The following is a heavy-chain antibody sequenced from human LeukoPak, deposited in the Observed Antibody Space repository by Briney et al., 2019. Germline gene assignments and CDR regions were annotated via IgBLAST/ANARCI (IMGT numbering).Heavy chain of an antibody. J-gene: IGHJ6*03. Sequence: SETLSLTCTVSGGSISSGSYYWSWIRQPAGKGLEWIGRIYTSGSTNYNPSPKSRVTISVDTSKNQFSLKLSSVTAADTAVYYCARDIRSYGGLYYYYYMDVWGKGTTVTVSS. CDR3: ARDIRSYGGLYYYYYMDV. CDR2: IYTSGST. V-gene: IGHV4-61*02. D-gene: IGHD3-16*01. CDR1: GGSISSGSYY.